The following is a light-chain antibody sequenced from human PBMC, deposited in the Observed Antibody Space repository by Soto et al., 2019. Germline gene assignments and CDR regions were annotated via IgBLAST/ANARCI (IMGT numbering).Light chain of an antibody. CDR3: QQSYSTLIT. Sequence: DIQMTQSPSSPSASVEDRVIITFLASQSISNHLNWYQQKPGKAPKLLIYAASSLQSGVPSRFSGSGSGTDFTLTISSLQPEDFATYYCQQSYSTLITFGQGTRLEIK. CDR1: QSISNH. CDR2: AAS. V-gene: IGKV1-39*01. J-gene: IGKJ5*01.